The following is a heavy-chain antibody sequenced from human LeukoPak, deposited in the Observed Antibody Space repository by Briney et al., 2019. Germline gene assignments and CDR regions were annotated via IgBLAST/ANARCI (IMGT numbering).Heavy chain of an antibody. Sequence: GGSLRLSCAAPGFTFSAYAMAWVRQAPGKGLECVSHITTGGSSIFYADFVKGRFTISRDNVKNSLYLQMNSLRAEDTAVYYCARERDGYTRGAPDYWGQGTLVTVSS. V-gene: IGHV3-48*04. CDR2: ITTGGSSI. CDR3: ARERDGYTRGAPDY. CDR1: GFTFSAYA. D-gene: IGHD5-24*01. J-gene: IGHJ4*02.